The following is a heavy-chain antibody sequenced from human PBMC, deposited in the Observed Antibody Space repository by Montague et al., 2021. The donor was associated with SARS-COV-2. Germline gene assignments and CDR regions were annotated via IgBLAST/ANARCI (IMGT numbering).Heavy chain of an antibody. CDR3: ARSWGQWLLWGYCFDY. CDR1: GGSISSSSYY. D-gene: IGHD6-19*01. Sequence: SETLSLTCTVSGGSISSSSYYWGWIRQPPGKGLEWIGSIHYSGSNYYNPPLKSRVTLSVDTYKNQFSLKMCPVTAADTAVYYCARSWGQWLLWGYCFDYWGQGTLVTVSS. J-gene: IGHJ4*02. CDR2: IHYSGSN. V-gene: IGHV4-39*01.